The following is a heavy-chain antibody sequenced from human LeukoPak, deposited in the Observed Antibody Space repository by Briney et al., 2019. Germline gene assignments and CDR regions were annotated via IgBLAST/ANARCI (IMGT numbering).Heavy chain of an antibody. CDR3: AKDLVAVAPGAFDI. CDR2: ISWNSGSI. Sequence: GGSLRLSCAASGFTFDDYAMHWVRQAPGKGLEWVSGISWNSGSIGYADSVEGRFTISRDNAKNSLYLQMNSLRAEDTALYYCAKDLVAVAPGAFDIWGQGTMVTVSS. V-gene: IGHV3-9*01. D-gene: IGHD6-19*01. CDR1: GFTFDDYA. J-gene: IGHJ3*02.